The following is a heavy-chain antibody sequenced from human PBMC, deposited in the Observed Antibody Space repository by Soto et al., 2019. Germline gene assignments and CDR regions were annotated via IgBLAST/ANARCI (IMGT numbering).Heavy chain of an antibody. CDR3: ATHLLYDYVDYEAFDI. CDR2: IIPILGIA. CDR1: GGTFSSYT. J-gene: IGHJ3*02. Sequence: QVQLVQSGAEVKKPGSSVKVSCKASGGTFSSYTISWVRQAPGQGLEWMGRIIPILGIANYAQKFQGRVTITADKSTSTAYMELSSLRSEDTAVYYCATHLLYDYVDYEAFDIWGQGTMVTVSS. D-gene: IGHD4-17*01. V-gene: IGHV1-69*02.